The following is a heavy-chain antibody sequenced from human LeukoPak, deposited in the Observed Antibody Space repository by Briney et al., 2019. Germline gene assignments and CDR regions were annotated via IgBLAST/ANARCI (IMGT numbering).Heavy chain of an antibody. CDR1: GFTFSNYA. D-gene: IGHD2-15*01. CDR3: ARAYCSGGSCYLFDY. Sequence: GGSLRLSCAASGFTFSNYAMSWVRQAPGKGLEWVSSISSSSSYIYYADSVKGRFIISRDNAKNSLYLQMNSLRAEDTAVYYCARAYCSGGSCYLFDYWGQGTLVTVSS. J-gene: IGHJ4*02. CDR2: ISSSSSYI. V-gene: IGHV3-21*01.